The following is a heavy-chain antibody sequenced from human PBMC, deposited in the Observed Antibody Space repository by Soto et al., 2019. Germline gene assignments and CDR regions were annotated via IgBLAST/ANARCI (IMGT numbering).Heavy chain of an antibody. V-gene: IGHV4-59*01. J-gene: IGHJ6*02. CDR1: GGSISGYY. CDR3: ARETGNHLYYYYGMDV. CDR2: IYYSGST. Sequence: SETLSLTCTVSGGSISGYYWSWIRQPPGKGLEWIGYIYYSGSTNYNPSLKSRVTISVDTSKNQFSLKLSSVTAADTAVYYCARETGNHLYYYYGMDVWGQGTTVTVSS.